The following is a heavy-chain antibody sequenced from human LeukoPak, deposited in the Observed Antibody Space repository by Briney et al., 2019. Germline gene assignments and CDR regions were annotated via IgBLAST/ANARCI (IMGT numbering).Heavy chain of an antibody. D-gene: IGHD2-2*02. V-gene: IGHV4-59*01. CDR3: ARAYTA. J-gene: IGHJ5*02. CDR2: IYYSGST. Sequence: SETLSLTCTVSGGSISSYYWSWIRQPPGKGLEWIGYIYYSGSTNYNPSLKSRVTISVDTSKNQFSLKLSSVTAADTAVYYCARAYTAWGQGTLVTVSS. CDR1: GGSISSYY.